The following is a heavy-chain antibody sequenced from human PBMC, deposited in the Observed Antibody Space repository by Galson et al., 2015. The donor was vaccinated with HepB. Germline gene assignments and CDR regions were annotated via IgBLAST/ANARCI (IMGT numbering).Heavy chain of an antibody. CDR3: ATVNYYDSSGYSFDI. V-gene: IGHV1-24*01. Sequence: PVKVSCKVSGYTLTELSMHWVRQAPGKGLEWVGGFDPEDGETIYAQKFQGRVTMTEDTSTDTAYMELSSLRSEDTAVYYCATVNYYDSSGYSFDIWGQGTMVTVSS. CDR2: FDPEDGET. D-gene: IGHD3-22*01. CDR1: GYTLTELS. J-gene: IGHJ3*02.